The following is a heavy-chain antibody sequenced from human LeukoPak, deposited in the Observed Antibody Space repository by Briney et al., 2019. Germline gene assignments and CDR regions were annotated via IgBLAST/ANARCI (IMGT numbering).Heavy chain of an antibody. CDR3: AKVGSGNDYY. V-gene: IGHV3-30*18. CDR1: GFTFSSSA. CDR2: ISNDESNK. Sequence: GSLRLSCAASGFTFSSSAMHWVRQPPGKGLEWLTVISNDESNKYYADSVKGRFTISRDNSKNMLYLQMNSLRTEDTAVYYCAKVGSGNDYYWGQETLVTVSS. D-gene: IGHD5-12*01. J-gene: IGHJ4*02.